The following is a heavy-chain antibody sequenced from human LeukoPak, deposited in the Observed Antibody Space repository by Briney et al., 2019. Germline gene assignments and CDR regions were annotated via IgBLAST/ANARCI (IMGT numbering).Heavy chain of an antibody. V-gene: IGHV1-2*02. J-gene: IGHJ1*01. CDR3: ARDQSISSSWYWDFQH. Sequence: NPNSGGTNYAQKFQGRVTMTRDTSISTAYMELSRLRSDDTAVYYCARDQSISSSWYWDFQHWGQGTLVTVSS. D-gene: IGHD6-13*01. CDR2: NPNSGGT.